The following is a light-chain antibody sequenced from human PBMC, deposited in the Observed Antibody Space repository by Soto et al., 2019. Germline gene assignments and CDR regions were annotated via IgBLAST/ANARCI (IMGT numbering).Light chain of an antibody. Sequence: DIKMTQSPSTLSASVGDRVTITRWASQSISSWLAWYQQKPGQAPKLLIYDASSLESGVPARFSGSGSGTEFTLTISSLQPDDFAAYYCQQYNSYSPTFGQGTKVEIK. CDR2: DAS. V-gene: IGKV1-5*01. J-gene: IGKJ1*01. CDR3: QQYNSYSPT. CDR1: QSISSW.